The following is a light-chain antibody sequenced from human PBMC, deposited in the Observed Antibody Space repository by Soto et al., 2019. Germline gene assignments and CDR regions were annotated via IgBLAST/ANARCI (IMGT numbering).Light chain of an antibody. CDR1: TSNIGSNP. Sequence: QSVLTQPPSASGTPGQRVTISCSGSTSNIGSNPVNWYQQLPTTSPKLLIYTNTQRPSGVSNRFSGSKYGNTASQTFSGLQAEDEADYYCSSYTSRNTLDYVFGTGTKVTVL. CDR2: TNT. CDR3: SSYTSRNTLDYV. V-gene: IGLV1-44*01. J-gene: IGLJ1*01.